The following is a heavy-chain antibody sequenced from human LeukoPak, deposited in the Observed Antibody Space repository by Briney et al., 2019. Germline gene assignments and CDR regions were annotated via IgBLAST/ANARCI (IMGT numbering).Heavy chain of an antibody. CDR1: GYTFTSYD. Sequence: ASVTVSCKASGYTFTSYDINWVRQAPGQGLEWMGWMNPNSGKTGYAQKFQGRVTMTRNTSISTAYMELSSLRSDDTAVYYCARSGGTRYYYYMDVWGEGTTVTVSS. V-gene: IGHV1-8*01. CDR2: MNPNSGKT. CDR3: ARSGGTRYYYYMDV. J-gene: IGHJ6*03. D-gene: IGHD2-8*01.